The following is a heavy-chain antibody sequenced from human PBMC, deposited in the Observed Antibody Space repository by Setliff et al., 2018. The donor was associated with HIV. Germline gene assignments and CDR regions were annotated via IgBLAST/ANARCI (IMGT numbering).Heavy chain of an antibody. V-gene: IGHV1-69*06. J-gene: IGHJ4*02. Sequence: SVKVSCKASGGTFSSFAISWVRQAPGQGLEWLGRIIPIFGTPNYAQKFQGRVTITADKSTSTAYIELSSLRSEDTAVYYCARWREDRRDFDYWGQGTLVTVSS. CDR3: ARWREDRRDFDY. CDR2: IIPIFGTP. D-gene: IGHD3-22*01. CDR1: GGTFSSFA.